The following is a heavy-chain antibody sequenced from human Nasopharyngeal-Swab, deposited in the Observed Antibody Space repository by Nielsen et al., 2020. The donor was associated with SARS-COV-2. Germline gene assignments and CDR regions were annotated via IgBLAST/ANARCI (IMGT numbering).Heavy chain of an antibody. Sequence: ASVKVSCKASGYTFTSYGISWVRQAPGQGLEWMGWISAYNGNTNYAQKFQGRVTITADKSTSTAYMELSSLRSEDTAVYYCAGGSAAVNWGQGTLVTVSS. D-gene: IGHD6-13*01. J-gene: IGHJ4*02. CDR1: GYTFTSYG. V-gene: IGHV1-18*01. CDR2: ISAYNGNT. CDR3: AGGSAAVN.